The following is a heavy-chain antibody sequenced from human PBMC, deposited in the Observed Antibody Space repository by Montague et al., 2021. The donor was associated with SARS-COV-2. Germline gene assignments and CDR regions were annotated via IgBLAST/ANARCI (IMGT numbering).Heavy chain of an antibody. CDR2: IYYIYKWYY. Sequence: CAISGDSVSSNRPASNLIRQSPPTGLEWLGRIYYIYKWYYDYAVSVKSRMTISPDTSKNQFSLQLSSVTPEDRAVYYCARDPRYSLSWSFDYWGQGTLVTVSS. V-gene: IGHV6-1*01. D-gene: IGHD6-13*01. J-gene: IGHJ4*02. CDR3: ARDPRYSLSWSFDY. CDR1: GDSVSSNRPA.